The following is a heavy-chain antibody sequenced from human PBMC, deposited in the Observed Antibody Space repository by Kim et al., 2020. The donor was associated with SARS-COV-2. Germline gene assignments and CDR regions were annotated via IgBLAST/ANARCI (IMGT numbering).Heavy chain of an antibody. CDR3: AKLYYDILTGYYKGRPFDY. J-gene: IGHJ4*02. V-gene: IGHV3-30*02. D-gene: IGHD3-9*01. Sequence: GRFTISRDNSKNTLYLQMNGLRAEDTAVYYCAKLYYDILTGYYKGRPFDYWGQGTLVTVSS.